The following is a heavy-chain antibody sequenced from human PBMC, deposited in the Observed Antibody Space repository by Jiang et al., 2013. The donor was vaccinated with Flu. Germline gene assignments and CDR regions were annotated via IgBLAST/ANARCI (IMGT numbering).Heavy chain of an antibody. CDR2: ISSSGSTI. Sequence: GGLVQPGGSLRLSCAASGFTFSSYEMNWVRQAPGKGLEWVSYISSSGSTIYYADSVKGRFTISRDNAKNSLYLQMNSLRAEDTAVYYCARDLAAMYADDAFDIWGQGTMVTVSS. CDR1: GFTFSSYE. J-gene: IGHJ3*02. CDR3: ARDLAAMYADDAFDI. V-gene: IGHV3-48*03. D-gene: IGHD2-2*01.